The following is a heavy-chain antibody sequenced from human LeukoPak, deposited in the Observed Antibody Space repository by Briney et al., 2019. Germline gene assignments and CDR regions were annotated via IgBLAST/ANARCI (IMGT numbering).Heavy chain of an antibody. CDR1: GGSFSGYY. V-gene: IGHV4-34*01. CDR2: INHSGST. D-gene: IGHD3-16*02. J-gene: IGHJ4*02. Sequence: SSETLSLTCAVYGGSFSGYYWSWIRQPPGKGLEWIGEINHSGSTNYNPSLKSRVTISVDTSKNQFSLKLSYVTAADTAVYYCARESYDYVWGSYRKAYYFDYWGQGTLVTVSS. CDR3: ARESYDYVWGSYRKAYYFDY.